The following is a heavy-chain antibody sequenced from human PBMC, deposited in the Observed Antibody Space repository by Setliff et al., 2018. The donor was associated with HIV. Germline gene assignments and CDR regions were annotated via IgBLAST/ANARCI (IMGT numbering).Heavy chain of an antibody. CDR2: INPSSGST. V-gene: IGHV1-46*01. Sequence: VASVKVSCKASGYTFTSYYMHWVRQAPGQGLEWLGIINPSSGSTTYAQKFQGRVTMTRDTSTSTVYMELSSLISDDTAVYYCAREERYYDGKGALDYWGQGMLVTVSS. CDR1: GYTFTSYY. CDR3: AREERYYDGKGALDY. J-gene: IGHJ4*02. D-gene: IGHD3-22*01.